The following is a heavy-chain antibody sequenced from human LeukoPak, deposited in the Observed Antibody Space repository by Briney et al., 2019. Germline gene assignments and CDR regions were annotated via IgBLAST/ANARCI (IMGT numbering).Heavy chain of an antibody. CDR1: DFSVSGNY. Sequence: GGSLRLSCEPSDFSVSGNYMTWVRQAPGKGLEWVSVIYSGGRTYYADSVKGRFTISRNNSKNTLYLQMNSLSAEDTAVYYCARSLGYGPDYYYYYGMDIWGQGTTVTVSS. J-gene: IGHJ6*02. CDR3: ARSLGYGPDYYYYYGMDI. D-gene: IGHD2-15*01. CDR2: IYSGGRT. V-gene: IGHV3-53*04.